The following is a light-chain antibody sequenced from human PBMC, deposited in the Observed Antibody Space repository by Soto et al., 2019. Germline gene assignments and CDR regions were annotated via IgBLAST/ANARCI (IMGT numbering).Light chain of an antibody. CDR1: SSDVGGHNH. CDR2: EVS. CDR3: SSYAGSMNLI. J-gene: IGLJ2*01. Sequence: QSALTQPPSASGSPGQSVTISCTGSSSDVGGHNHVSWYQQHPGKAPKLMIYEVSKRPSGVPDRFSGSKSVNTASLTVSGXXXXXXXDYYCSSYAGSMNLIFGGGTKL. V-gene: IGLV2-8*01.